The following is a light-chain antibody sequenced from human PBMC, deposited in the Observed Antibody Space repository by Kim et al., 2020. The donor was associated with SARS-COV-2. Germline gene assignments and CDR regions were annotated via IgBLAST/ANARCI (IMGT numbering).Light chain of an antibody. J-gene: IGLJ3*02. CDR2: NNN. CDR3: STWDDSLHVWM. Sequence: GQRVTISCSGGSSNIGANTVNWYQQLPGMAPILLIYNNNRRPSGVPDRFSGSKSGTSASLAISGLQSEDEADYYCSTWDDSLHVWMFGGGTKLTVL. CDR1: SSNIGANT. V-gene: IGLV1-44*01.